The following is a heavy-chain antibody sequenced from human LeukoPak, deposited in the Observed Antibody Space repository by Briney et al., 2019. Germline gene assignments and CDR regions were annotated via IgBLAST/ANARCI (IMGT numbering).Heavy chain of an antibody. Sequence: SETLSLTCTVSGGSISSYYWSWIRQPPGKGLEWIGYIYYSGSTNYNPSLKSRVTISVDTSKNQFSLKLSSVTVADTAVYYCARTLSEYSSSSLGYWGQGTLVTVSS. V-gene: IGHV4-59*01. CDR2: IYYSGST. J-gene: IGHJ4*02. CDR1: GGSISSYY. D-gene: IGHD6-6*01. CDR3: ARTLSEYSSSSLGY.